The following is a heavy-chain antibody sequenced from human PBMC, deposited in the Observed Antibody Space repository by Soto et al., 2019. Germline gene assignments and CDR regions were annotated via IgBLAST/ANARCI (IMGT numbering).Heavy chain of an antibody. CDR3: ATTPFIYDFWSGYPDYYYYMDV. Sequence: VASVKVSCKASGYTFTSYDINWVRQATGQGLEWMGWMNPNSGNTGYAQKFQGRVTMTRNTSISTAYMELSSLRSEDTAVYYCATTPFIYDFWSGYPDYYYYMDVWGKGTTVTVSS. CDR2: MNPNSGNT. CDR1: GYTFTSYD. V-gene: IGHV1-8*01. J-gene: IGHJ6*03. D-gene: IGHD3-3*01.